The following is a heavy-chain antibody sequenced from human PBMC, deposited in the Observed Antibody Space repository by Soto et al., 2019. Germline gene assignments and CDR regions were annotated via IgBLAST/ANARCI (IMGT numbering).Heavy chain of an antibody. J-gene: IGHJ4*02. CDR1: GGIFSGSY. V-gene: IGHV4-34*01. CDR3: ARVKRSTFWDLFFDY. Sequence: NPSETLSLTCAVYGGIFSGSYWSWIRQPPGKGLEWIGEINHSGSTNYNPSLKSRVTISVDTSKNQFSLKLSSVTAADTAVYYCARVKRSTFWDLFFDYWGQGTLVTVSS. CDR2: INHSGST. D-gene: IGHD3-16*01.